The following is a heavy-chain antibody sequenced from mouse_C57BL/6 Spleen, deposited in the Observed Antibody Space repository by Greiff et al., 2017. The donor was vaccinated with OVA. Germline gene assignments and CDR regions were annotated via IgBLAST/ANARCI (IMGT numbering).Heavy chain of an antibody. CDR1: GYTFTSYW. CDR2: IHPSDSDT. Sequence: VQLQQPGAELVKPGASVKVSCKASGYTFTSYWMHWVKQRPGQGLEWTGRIHPSDSDTNYNQKFKGKATLTVDKSSSTAYMQLSSLTSEDSAVYYCAIGDGYYWYFDVWGTGTTVTVSS. CDR3: AIGDGYYWYFDV. V-gene: IGHV1-74*01. D-gene: IGHD2-3*01. J-gene: IGHJ1*03.